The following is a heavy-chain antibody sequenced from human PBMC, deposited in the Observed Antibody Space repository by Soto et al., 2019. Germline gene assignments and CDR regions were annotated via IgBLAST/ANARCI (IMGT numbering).Heavy chain of an antibody. CDR1: GGSISSGGYY. Sequence: SETLSLTCTVSGGSISSGGYYWSWIRQHPGKGLEWIGYIYYSGSTYYNPSLKSRVTISVDTSKNQFSLKLSSVTAADTAIYYCAADRGYSYGYFDYWGQGTLVTVSS. CDR3: AADRGYSYGYFDY. CDR2: IYYSGST. J-gene: IGHJ4*02. V-gene: IGHV4-31*03. D-gene: IGHD5-18*01.